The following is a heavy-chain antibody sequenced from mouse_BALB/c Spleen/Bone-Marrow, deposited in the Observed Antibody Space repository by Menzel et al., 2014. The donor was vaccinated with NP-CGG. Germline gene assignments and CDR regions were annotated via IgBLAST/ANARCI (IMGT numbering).Heavy chain of an antibody. J-gene: IGHJ4*01. CDR3: TRDPFYYGSSYAMDY. V-gene: IGHV5-4*02. CDR1: GFTFSDYY. D-gene: IGHD1-1*01. Sequence: EVKLEESGGGLVKPGGSLKLSCAASGFTFSDYYMYWVRQTPEKRLEWVATISDGGSYTYYPDSVKGRFTISRDNAKNTLYLQMSSLKSEDTAMYYCTRDPFYYGSSYAMDYWGQGTSVTVSS. CDR2: ISDGGSYT.